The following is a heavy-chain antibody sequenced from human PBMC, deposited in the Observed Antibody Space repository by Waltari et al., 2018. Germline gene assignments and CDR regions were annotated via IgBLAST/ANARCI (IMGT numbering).Heavy chain of an antibody. CDR2: INFSGKK. CDR1: GTSVRSGFY. J-gene: IGHJ5*02. V-gene: IGHV4-38-2*02. D-gene: IGHD3-22*01. CDR3: ARGTDYDSSGYYYKHFDP. Sequence: SGPGLVKPSETLSLSCLVSGTSVRSGFYWGWIRQSPEKGLEWIGSINFSGKKFYSPSLRGRVTLSVDTSKNEVSLSLTSVTAADSAIYFCARGTDYDSSGYYYKHFDPWGQGTHVTVSS.